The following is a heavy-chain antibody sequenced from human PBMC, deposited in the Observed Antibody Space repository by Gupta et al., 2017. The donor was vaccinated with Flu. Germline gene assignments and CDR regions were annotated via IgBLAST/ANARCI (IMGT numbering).Heavy chain of an antibody. CDR2: ISWNGNRL. J-gene: IGHJ6*02. CDR1: GFTFDDYA. Sequence: EVQLVESGGGLVQPGRSLRLSCAASGFTFDDYAMHWVRQVPGEGLEWVSGISWNGNRLDYADSVKGRFTISRDNAKNSLYLQMNSLRPEDTALYYCARDVDAFVAAATPSFYYGLGVWGQGTTVTVSS. D-gene: IGHD1-1*01. CDR3: ARDVDAFVAAATPSFYYGLGV. V-gene: IGHV3-9*01.